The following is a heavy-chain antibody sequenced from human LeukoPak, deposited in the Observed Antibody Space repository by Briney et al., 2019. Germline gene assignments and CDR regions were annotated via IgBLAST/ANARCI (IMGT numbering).Heavy chain of an antibody. CDR2: ISGSGGST. Sequence: GGSLRFSCAASGFTFSSYAMSWVHQAPGKGLEWVSAISGSGGSTYYADSVKGRFTISRDNSKNTLYLQMNSLRAEDTAVYYCAKEVPTMVRGIGPYGMDVWGQGTTVTVSS. V-gene: IGHV3-23*01. D-gene: IGHD3-10*01. J-gene: IGHJ6*02. CDR3: AKEVPTMVRGIGPYGMDV. CDR1: GFTFSSYA.